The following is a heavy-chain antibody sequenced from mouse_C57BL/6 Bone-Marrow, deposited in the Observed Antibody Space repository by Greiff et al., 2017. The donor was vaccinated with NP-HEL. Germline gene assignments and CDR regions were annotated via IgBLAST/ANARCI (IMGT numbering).Heavy chain of an antibody. Sequence: VKLVESGAELSRPGASVKLSCKASGYTFTSYGISWVKQRTGQGLEWIGEIYPRSGNTYYNEKFKGKATLTADKSSSTAYMELRSLTSEDSAVYFCARNSNYVWFAYWGQGTLVTVSA. CDR2: IYPRSGNT. V-gene: IGHV1-81*01. CDR1: GYTFTSYG. D-gene: IGHD2-5*01. J-gene: IGHJ3*01. CDR3: ARNSNYVWFAY.